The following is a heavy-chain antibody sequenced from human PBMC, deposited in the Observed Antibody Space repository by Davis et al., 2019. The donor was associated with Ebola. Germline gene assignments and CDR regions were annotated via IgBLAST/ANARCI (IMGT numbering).Heavy chain of an antibody. V-gene: IGHV3-11*04. CDR2: ISSSGSTI. Sequence: GGSLRLSCAVYGGSFSGYYWSWIRQAPGKGLEWVSYISSSGSTIYYADSVKGRFTISRDNSKNTLSLQMNSLRAEDTAVYYCASSLYSSTWYWFDNWGQGTLVTVSS. CDR3: ASSLYSSTWYWFDN. D-gene: IGHD6-13*01. CDR1: GGSFSGYY. J-gene: IGHJ4*02.